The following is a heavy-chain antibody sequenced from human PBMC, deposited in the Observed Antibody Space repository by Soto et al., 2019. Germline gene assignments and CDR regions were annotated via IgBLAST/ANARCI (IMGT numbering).Heavy chain of an antibody. Sequence: WASVKVSCKASGYTFTHYYIHCVRQAPGQGLEWMGIINPNGGITTYAQKFRAGFSMTRDTSTSTVYLELSSLRSEDSAVYYCATSVNSAMAFDYWGQGTLVTVSS. J-gene: IGHJ4*02. CDR1: GYTFTHYY. CDR2: INPNGGIT. V-gene: IGHV1-46*01. D-gene: IGHD5-18*01. CDR3: ATSVNSAMAFDY.